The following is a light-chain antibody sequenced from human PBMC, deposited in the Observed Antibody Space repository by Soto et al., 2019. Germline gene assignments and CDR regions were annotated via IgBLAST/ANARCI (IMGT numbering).Light chain of an antibody. V-gene: IGKV1-5*01. CDR2: DVS. Sequence: DIQMTQSPSTVSAYVGDSVTITCRASQSITTWLAWYQQRPGKAPELLIYDVSSLHSGVPVRFSGSGSGTEFALTISSLQPDDFATYYCQHYKMYSPWTFGQGTKVDI. J-gene: IGKJ1*01. CDR1: QSITTW. CDR3: QHYKMYSPWT.